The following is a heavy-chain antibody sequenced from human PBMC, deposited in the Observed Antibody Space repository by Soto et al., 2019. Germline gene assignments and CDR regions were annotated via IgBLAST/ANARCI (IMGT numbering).Heavy chain of an antibody. Sequence: GESLKISCKGSGYSFAGYWITWVRQKPGKGLEWMGRIDPSDSQTYYSPSFRGHVTISATKSITTVFLQWSSLRASDTAMYYCARQIYDSDNGPNSQYYFDSWGQGTPVTVSS. CDR1: GYSFAGYW. CDR3: ARQIYDSDNGPNSQYYFDS. D-gene: IGHD3-22*01. V-gene: IGHV5-10-1*01. J-gene: IGHJ4*02. CDR2: IDPSDSQT.